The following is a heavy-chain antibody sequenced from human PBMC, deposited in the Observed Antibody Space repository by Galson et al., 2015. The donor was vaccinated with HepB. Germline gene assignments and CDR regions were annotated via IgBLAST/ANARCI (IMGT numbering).Heavy chain of an antibody. V-gene: IGHV5-51*03. Sequence: QPGAEVIKPGESLKIACKGSGSSFSNYWIGRVRQMPGKGLEWMGIIYPGDSDTRYSPSFQGQVTISADESSSTAYLQWSSLKASDTAMYYCARAYYDFWSGYPLYYYYYYMDVWGEGTTVTVSS. D-gene: IGHD3-3*01. J-gene: IGHJ6*03. CDR1: GSSFSNYW. CDR3: ARAYYDFWSGYPLYYYYYYMDV. CDR2: IYPGDSDT.